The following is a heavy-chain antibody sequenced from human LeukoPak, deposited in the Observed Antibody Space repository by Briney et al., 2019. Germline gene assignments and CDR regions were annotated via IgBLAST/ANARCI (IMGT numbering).Heavy chain of an antibody. CDR2: INPNSGGT. Sequence: ASVKVSCKTSGYTFTGYYMHWVRQAPGQGLEWMGWINPNSGGTNYAQKFQGRVTMTRDTSISTAYMELSRLRSDDTAVYYCARDPMTTVGLDYWGQGTLVTVSS. CDR3: ARDPMTTVGLDY. V-gene: IGHV1-2*02. J-gene: IGHJ4*02. D-gene: IGHD4-23*01. CDR1: GYTFTGYY.